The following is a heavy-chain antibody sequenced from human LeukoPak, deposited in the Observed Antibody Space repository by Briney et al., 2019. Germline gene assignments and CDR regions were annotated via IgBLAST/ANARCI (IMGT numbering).Heavy chain of an antibody. CDR2: ISSSSNYI. Sequence: GGSLRLSCAASGFTFSSYSMNWVRQAPGKGLEWVSSISSSSNYIYYADSAKGRFTISRDNAKNSLYLQMNSLRAEDTAVYYCARGRGSGWYPDYWGQGTLVTVSS. D-gene: IGHD6-19*01. V-gene: IGHV3-21*01. CDR1: GFTFSSYS. J-gene: IGHJ4*02. CDR3: ARGRGSGWYPDY.